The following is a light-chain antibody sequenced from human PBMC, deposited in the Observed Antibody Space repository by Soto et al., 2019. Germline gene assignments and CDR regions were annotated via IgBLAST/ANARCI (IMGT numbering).Light chain of an antibody. J-gene: IGLJ1*01. CDR2: GVS. CDR3: SSYTSSNTFV. CDR1: SSDVGGYTY. Sequence: QSALTQPASVSGSPGQSSTISFAGTSSDVGGYTYVSWYQQHPGKAPKLLIFGVSDRPSGVSHRFSGSKSGNTASLTISGLQADDEADYHCSSYTSSNTFVFGTGTKVTVL. V-gene: IGLV2-14*01.